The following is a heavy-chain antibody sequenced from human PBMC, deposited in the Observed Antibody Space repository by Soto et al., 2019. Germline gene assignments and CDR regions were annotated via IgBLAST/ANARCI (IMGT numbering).Heavy chain of an antibody. V-gene: IGHV4-59*01. J-gene: IGHJ5*02. D-gene: IGHD2-15*01. CDR1: GGSISSYY. CDR2: IYYSGST. CDR3: ARGATGRFAP. Sequence: TSETLSLTCTVSGGSISSYYWSWIRQPPGKGLEWIGYIYYSGSTNYNPSLKSRVTISVDTSKNQFSLKLSSVTAADTAVYYCARGATGRFAPSGQGTPVTVSS.